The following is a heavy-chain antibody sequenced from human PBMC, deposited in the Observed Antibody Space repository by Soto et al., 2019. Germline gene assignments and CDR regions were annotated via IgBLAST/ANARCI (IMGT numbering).Heavy chain of an antibody. CDR1: GGTFSDYA. Sequence: QVRLVQSGAEVKEPGSSVKVSCKASGGTFSDYAITWVRQAPGQGLEWMGGISPISGTPNYAQKFQGRVTISADESTSTIYMELSSLSSDDAAVYYCARRLTSFGVHAWFDSWGQGTLVTVSS. V-gene: IGHV1-69*12. CDR3: ARRLTSFGVHAWFDS. J-gene: IGHJ5*01. CDR2: ISPISGTP. D-gene: IGHD3-3*01.